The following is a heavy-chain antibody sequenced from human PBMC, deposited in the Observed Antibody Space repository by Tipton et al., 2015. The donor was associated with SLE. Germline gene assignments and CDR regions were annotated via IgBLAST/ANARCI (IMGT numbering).Heavy chain of an antibody. J-gene: IGHJ3*02. CDR2: ISSGGST. CDR1: GDSFISSGFF. D-gene: IGHD3-22*01. Sequence: TLSLTCTFSGDSFISSGFFWGWIRQAPGKELEWIGSISSGGSTSYNPSLNSRLTISLDTSKNQFSLRLTSVTAADTAVYYCARDLSSRLIIVVVAAFDIWGQGTTVIVSS. V-gene: IGHV4-39*07. CDR3: ARDLSSRLIIVVVAAFDI.